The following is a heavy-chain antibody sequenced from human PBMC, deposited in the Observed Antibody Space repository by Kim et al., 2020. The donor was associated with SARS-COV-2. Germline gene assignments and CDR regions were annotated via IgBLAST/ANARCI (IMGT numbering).Heavy chain of an antibody. CDR3: ARDGKYYGSGSYSDY. CDR2: INAGNGNT. J-gene: IGHJ4*02. CDR1: GYTFTSYA. Sequence: ASVKVSCEASGYTFTSYAMHWVRQAPGQRLEWMGWINAGNGNTKYSQKFQGRVTITRDTSASTAYMELSSLRSEVTAVYYCARDGKYYGSGSYSDYWGQGTLVTVSS. D-gene: IGHD3-10*01. V-gene: IGHV1-3*01.